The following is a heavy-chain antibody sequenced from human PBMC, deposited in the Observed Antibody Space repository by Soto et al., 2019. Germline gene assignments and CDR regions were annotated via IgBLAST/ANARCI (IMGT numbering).Heavy chain of an antibody. J-gene: IGHJ4*02. Sequence: EVQLLESGGGLVQPGGPLRLSCAASGSPFSSYAMSWVRQAPGKGLGWVSAISGSGGSTYYADSVKGRFTISRDNSKNTLYLQMNSLRAEDTAVYYCAKGIAIFGVSNPFDYWGQGTLVTVSS. CDR2: ISGSGGST. CDR1: GSPFSSYA. V-gene: IGHV3-23*01. CDR3: AKGIAIFGVSNPFDY. D-gene: IGHD3-3*01.